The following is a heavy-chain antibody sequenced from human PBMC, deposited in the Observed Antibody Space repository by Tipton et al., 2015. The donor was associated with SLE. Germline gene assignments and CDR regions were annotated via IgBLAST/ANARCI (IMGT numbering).Heavy chain of an antibody. CDR2: IKEDGSEK. D-gene: IGHD1-26*01. CDR3: ARLAARERRDY. CDR1: GFTFSRYW. J-gene: IGHJ4*02. Sequence: SLRLSCGASGFTFSRYWMTWVRQAPGKGLEWVATIKEDGSEKYYVDSVRGRFTISRDNAKNSLYLEMNSLRAEDTAVYYCARLAARERRDYWGQGTLVTVSS. V-gene: IGHV3-7*01.